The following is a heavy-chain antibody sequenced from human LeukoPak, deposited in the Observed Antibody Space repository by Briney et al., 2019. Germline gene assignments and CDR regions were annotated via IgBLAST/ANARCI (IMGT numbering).Heavy chain of an antibody. D-gene: IGHD2-21*01. CDR3: ARDGGDKSYYYYYGMDV. CDR1: GYTFTSYG. V-gene: IGHV1-18*01. J-gene: IGHJ6*02. Sequence: ASVKVSCTASGYTFTSYGISWVRQAPGQGLEWMGWISAYNGNTNYAQKLQGRVTMTTDTSTSTAYMVLRSLRSDDTAVYYCARDGGDKSYYYYYGMDVWGQGTTVTVSS. CDR2: ISAYNGNT.